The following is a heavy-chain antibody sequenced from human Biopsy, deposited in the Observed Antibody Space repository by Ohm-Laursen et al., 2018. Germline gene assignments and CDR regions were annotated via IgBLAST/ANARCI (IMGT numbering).Heavy chain of an antibody. CDR1: GGSISHSF. CDR2: IYYSGRV. CDR3: ARGAGGGGVFDP. J-gene: IGHJ5*02. Sequence: SQTLSLTCTVSGGSISHSFWNWIRQPPGRGLEWIGYIYYSGRVDYDPSLKGRVSFSVDTSKKQFSLNLSSLTTVDTAVYYCARGAGGGGVFDPWGQGTLVTVSS. V-gene: IGHV4-59*01. D-gene: IGHD3-16*01.